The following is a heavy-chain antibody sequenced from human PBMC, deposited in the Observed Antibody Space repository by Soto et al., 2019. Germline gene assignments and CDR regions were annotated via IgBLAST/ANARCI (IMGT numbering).Heavy chain of an antibody. Sequence: EVQLVESGGGLVQPGRSLRLSCTASGFTFGDYAMSWVRQAPGKGLEWLGFVRSKAYGGTTEYAASVKDRFTISRDDSKSIAYLQMNSLKTEDTAVYYCIRRVYSGSYYYFDYWGQGTLVTVSS. CDR1: GFTFGDYA. J-gene: IGHJ4*02. D-gene: IGHD1-26*01. CDR3: IRRVYSGSYYYFDY. CDR2: VRSKAYGGTT. V-gene: IGHV3-49*04.